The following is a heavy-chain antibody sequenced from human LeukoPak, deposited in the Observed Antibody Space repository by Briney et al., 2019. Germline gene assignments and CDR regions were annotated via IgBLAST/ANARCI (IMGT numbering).Heavy chain of an antibody. V-gene: IGHV3-74*01. Sequence: GGSLRLSCAASGFTFSSYSMNWVRQAPGKGLVWVSRINTDGSSTSYADSVKGRFTISRDNAKNTLYLQMNSLRVEDAAVYYCAKDRQDYGAFWGQGALVTVSS. CDR3: AKDRQDYGAF. D-gene: IGHD4/OR15-4a*01. CDR2: INTDGSST. J-gene: IGHJ4*02. CDR1: GFTFSSYS.